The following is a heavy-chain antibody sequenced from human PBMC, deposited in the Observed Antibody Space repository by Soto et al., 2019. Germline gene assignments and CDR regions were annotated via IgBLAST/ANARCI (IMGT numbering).Heavy chain of an antibody. J-gene: IGHJ4*02. D-gene: IGHD3-16*01. CDR2: IYWDDDK. V-gene: IGHV2-5*02. CDR3: ARALGSWGAYYFDY. CDR1: GFSLNTYGVG. Sequence: QITLKESGPTLVKPTQTLTLTCTFSGFSLNTYGVGVGWIRQPPGKALEWLALIYWDDDKRYSPSLKSRLTITKDTSNNQVVLTMPNMDPVDTVTYYCARALGSWGAYYFDYWGQGTLVTVSS.